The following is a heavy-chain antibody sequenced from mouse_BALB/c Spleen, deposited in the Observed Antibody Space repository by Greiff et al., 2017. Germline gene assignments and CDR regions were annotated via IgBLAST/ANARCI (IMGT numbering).Heavy chain of an antibody. Sequence: EVQLQQSGTVLARPGASVKMSCKASGYTFTSYWMHWVKQRPGQGLEWIGAIYPGNSDTSYNQKFKGKAKLTAVTSTSTAYMERSSLTNEDSAVYYCTRCRDGYSAWFAYWGQGTLVTVSA. CDR1: GYTFTSYW. CDR2: IYPGNSDT. CDR3: TRCRDGYSAWFAY. D-gene: IGHD2-3*01. V-gene: IGHV1-5*01. J-gene: IGHJ3*01.